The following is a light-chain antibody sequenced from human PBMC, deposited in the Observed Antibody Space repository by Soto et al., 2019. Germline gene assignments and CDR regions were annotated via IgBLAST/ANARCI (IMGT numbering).Light chain of an antibody. Sequence: EIVLTQSPGTLSLSPGERATLSCRASQSVSSSYLAWYQQKSGQAPRLLIYGASSRASGIPDRFRGSGSGTDFTLTISRLEPEDFAVYYGQQYGSSPPITFGQGTRLEIK. J-gene: IGKJ5*01. CDR3: QQYGSSPPIT. CDR1: QSVSSSY. CDR2: GAS. V-gene: IGKV3-20*01.